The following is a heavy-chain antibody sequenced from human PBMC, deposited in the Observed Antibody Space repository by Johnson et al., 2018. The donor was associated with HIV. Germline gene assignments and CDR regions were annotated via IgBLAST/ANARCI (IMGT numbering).Heavy chain of an antibody. V-gene: IGHV3-13*01. CDR1: GFTFSSYD. D-gene: IGHD3-22*01. CDR2: IGTAGDT. Sequence: VQLVESGGGLVQPGGSLRLSCAASGFTFSSYDIHWVRQATGKGLEWVSAIGTAGDTYYPGSVKGRFTISRENAKNSLYLQMNSLRAGDTAVYYCARGYDSSGYYLNAFDIWGQGTMVTVSS. J-gene: IGHJ3*02. CDR3: ARGYDSSGYYLNAFDI.